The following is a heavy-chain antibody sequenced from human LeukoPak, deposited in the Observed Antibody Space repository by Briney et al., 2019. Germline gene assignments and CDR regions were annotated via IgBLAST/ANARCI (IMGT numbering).Heavy chain of an antibody. V-gene: IGHV4-59*08. J-gene: IGHJ4*02. D-gene: IGHD4-23*01. Sequence: SETLSLTCTVSGGSISSYYWSWIRQPPGKGLEWIGYIYYSGSTNYNPSLKSRVTISVDTSKNQFSLKLSSVTAADTAVYYCARHSTVVTPMTYFDYWGQGTLVTVSS. CDR3: ARHSTVVTPMTYFDY. CDR1: GGSISSYY. CDR2: IYYSGST.